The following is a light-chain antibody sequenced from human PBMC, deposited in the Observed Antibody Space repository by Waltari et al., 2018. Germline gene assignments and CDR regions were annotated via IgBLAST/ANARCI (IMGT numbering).Light chain of an antibody. J-gene: IGKJ1*01. CDR2: RTS. CDR1: QSSTNW. CDR3: QHYGTLCT. V-gene: IGKV1-5*03. Sequence: DVQLTQSPSPLSASVGDRVTITCRASQSSTNWLAWYQQKPGKAPKLLIYRTSNLESGVPSRFSGSGSGTEFTLTISSLQADDFATYYCQHYGTLCTFGQGTKVEVK.